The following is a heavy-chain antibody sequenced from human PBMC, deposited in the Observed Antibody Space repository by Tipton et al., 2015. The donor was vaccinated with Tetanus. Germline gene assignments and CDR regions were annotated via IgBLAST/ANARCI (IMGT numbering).Heavy chain of an antibody. D-gene: IGHD7-27*01. Sequence: TLSLTCNVSGDSISSYYWNWIRQPAGKGLEWIGRFYTTGSTIYNPSLRSRVTMSVDTSKNQFSLTLSSVTAADTAVYYCARRGKLGVGYFVRWGRGALVTVSS. J-gene: IGHJ2*01. V-gene: IGHV4-4*07. CDR2: FYTTGST. CDR3: ARRGKLGVGYFVR. CDR1: GDSISSYY.